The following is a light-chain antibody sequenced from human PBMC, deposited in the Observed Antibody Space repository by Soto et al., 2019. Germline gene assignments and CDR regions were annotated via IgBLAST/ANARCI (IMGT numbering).Light chain of an antibody. V-gene: IGLV2-18*01. Sequence: QSVLTQPPSTSGTPGQTVTISCSGSTSNIGSNYVYWYQQPPGTAPKLMIYEVNNRPSGVPDRFSGSTSGNTASLTISGLQAEDEAHYYCSLYTSISTYVFGTGTKVTVL. J-gene: IGLJ1*01. CDR3: SLYTSISTYV. CDR2: EVN. CDR1: TSNIGSNY.